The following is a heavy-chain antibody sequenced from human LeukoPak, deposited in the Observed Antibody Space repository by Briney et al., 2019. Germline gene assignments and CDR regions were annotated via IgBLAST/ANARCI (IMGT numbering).Heavy chain of an antibody. CDR3: ARDKGGYYGSGNWFDP. CDR2: IYTSGNT. CDR1: GDSITSGSYS. J-gene: IGHJ5*02. Sequence: ASETLSLTCTVSGDSITSGSYSWNWIRQPAGKGLEWIGRIYTSGNTNYNHSLKSRVTISVDTSKNQFSLKLSSVTAADTAIYYCARDKGGYYGSGNWFDPWGQGTLVTVSS. V-gene: IGHV4-61*02. D-gene: IGHD3-10*01.